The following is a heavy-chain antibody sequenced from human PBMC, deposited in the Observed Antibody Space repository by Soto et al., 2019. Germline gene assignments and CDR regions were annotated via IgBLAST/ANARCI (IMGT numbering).Heavy chain of an antibody. CDR3: ATEINHRPYGSGPSGGAFDI. D-gene: IGHD6-19*01. CDR2: FDPEDGET. V-gene: IGHV1-24*01. J-gene: IGHJ3*02. CDR1: GYTLTELS. Sequence: ASVKVSCKVSGYTLTELSMHWVRQAPGKGLEWMGGFDPEDGETIYAQKFQGRVTMTEDTSTDTAYMELSSLRSEDTAVYYCATEINHRPYGSGPSGGAFDIWGQGTMVTV.